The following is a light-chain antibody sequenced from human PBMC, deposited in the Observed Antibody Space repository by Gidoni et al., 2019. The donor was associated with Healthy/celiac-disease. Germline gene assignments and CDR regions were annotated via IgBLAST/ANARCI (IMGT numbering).Light chain of an antibody. Sequence: EIVLTQSPGTLSLPPGERATLSCRASQSVSSSYLAWYQQKPGQAPRLLIYGASSRATGIPDRFSGSGSGTDFTLTISRLEPEDFAVYYCQQYGSSGYTFXQXTKLEIK. V-gene: IGKV3-20*01. CDR1: QSVSSSY. J-gene: IGKJ2*01. CDR2: GAS. CDR3: QQYGSSGYT.